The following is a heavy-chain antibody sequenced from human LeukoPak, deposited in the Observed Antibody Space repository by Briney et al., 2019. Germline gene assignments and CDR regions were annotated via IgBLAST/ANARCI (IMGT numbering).Heavy chain of an antibody. J-gene: IGHJ3*02. CDR2: IKKQGSEK. V-gene: IGHV3-7*01. D-gene: IGHD3-10*01. CDR3: VRHAYYVFDI. Sequence: GGSLRLSCEASGFSISSYWMTWVRQAPGEGLEWVANIKKQGSEKYYVDSVKGRFTIARDNAKNSLYLQMNNLRAEDTAMYYCVRHAYYVFDIWGQGTMVTVSS. CDR1: GFSISSYW.